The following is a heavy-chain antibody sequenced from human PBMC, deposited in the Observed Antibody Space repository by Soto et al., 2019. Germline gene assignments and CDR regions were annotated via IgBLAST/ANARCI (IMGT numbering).Heavy chain of an antibody. V-gene: IGHV4-4*07. CDR2: IYSSGIT. J-gene: IGHJ4*02. Sequence: QVQLQESGQGLVKPSETLSLTCTVSGGSINSYHWNWIRQPAGKGLEWIGRIYSSGITNYNPSLKTRVTMSVDTSKNQFSLRLRSVTAADTAVYYCARDPGSSSWYGGFTYWGQGIQVTVSS. D-gene: IGHD6-13*01. CDR3: ARDPGSSSWYGGFTY. CDR1: GGSINSYH.